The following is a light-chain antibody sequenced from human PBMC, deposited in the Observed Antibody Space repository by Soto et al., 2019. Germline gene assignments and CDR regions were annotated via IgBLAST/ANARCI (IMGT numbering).Light chain of an antibody. J-gene: IGLJ3*02. V-gene: IGLV2-8*01. Sequence: QSALTQPPSASGSPGQSVTISCTGTSSDVGAYNYVSWYQQLPGKAPKLMIYEVTKRPSGVPDRFSGSKSGNTASLTVSGLLAEDEADYYCSSHAGINNVVFGGGTKLTVL. CDR3: SSHAGINNVV. CDR2: EVT. CDR1: SSDVGAYNY.